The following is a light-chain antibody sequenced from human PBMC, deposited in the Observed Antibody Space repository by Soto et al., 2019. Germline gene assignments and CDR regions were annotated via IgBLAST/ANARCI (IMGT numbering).Light chain of an antibody. V-gene: IGKV1-5*03. CDR1: QSITDC. CDR2: KVS. J-gene: IGKJ1*01. Sequence: DIQMTQSPSTLSASVGDRVTITCRASQSITDCLAWYQQKPGKAPKFLIYKVSNLEGGVPSRFSGSGSGTEFTLTISSVQPDDFATYYCQYWDNYSWTFGQGTKVEIK. CDR3: QYWDNYSWT.